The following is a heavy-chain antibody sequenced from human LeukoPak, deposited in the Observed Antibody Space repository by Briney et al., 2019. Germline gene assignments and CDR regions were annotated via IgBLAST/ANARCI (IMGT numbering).Heavy chain of an antibody. J-gene: IGHJ6*03. Sequence: QPGGSLRLSCAASGFTFSSYAMTWVRQAPGKGLEWVATISDSGGGTYYADSVKGRFTISRDNSENTLYLQMNSLRAEDTAVYYCAQPGITVAGNPPNYYFMDVWGKGATVTVSS. V-gene: IGHV3-23*01. D-gene: IGHD6-19*01. CDR3: AQPGITVAGNPPNYYFMDV. CDR2: ISDSGGGT. CDR1: GFTFSSYA.